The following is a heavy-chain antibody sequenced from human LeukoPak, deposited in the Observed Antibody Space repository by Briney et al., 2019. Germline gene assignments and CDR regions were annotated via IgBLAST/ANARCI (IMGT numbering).Heavy chain of an antibody. Sequence: ASVKVSCKPSGYTFTSYGISWVRRSPGHGLEWRGWISAYNGNTNYAQKLQGSVTMTTDTSTSTAYMELRSLRSDDTAVYYCARDDYGDYPYYFDYWGQGTLVTVSS. CDR3: ARDDYGDYPYYFDY. J-gene: IGHJ4*02. D-gene: IGHD4-17*01. V-gene: IGHV1-18*01. CDR1: GYTFTSYG. CDR2: ISAYNGNT.